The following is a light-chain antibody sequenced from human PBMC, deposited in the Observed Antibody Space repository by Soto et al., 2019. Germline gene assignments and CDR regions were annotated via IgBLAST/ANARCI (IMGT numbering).Light chain of an antibody. J-gene: IGKJ2*01. Sequence: DIQLTQSPSSLSASVGDRVSITCRASRRISTSLNWYQQKPGKAPKLLIHGASTLQSGVPSRFSGTGSGTDFTLTISILQPEDFATYFCNQSYSLPQTFGQGTKLEIK. CDR3: NQSYSLPQT. V-gene: IGKV1-39*01. CDR2: GAS. CDR1: RRISTS.